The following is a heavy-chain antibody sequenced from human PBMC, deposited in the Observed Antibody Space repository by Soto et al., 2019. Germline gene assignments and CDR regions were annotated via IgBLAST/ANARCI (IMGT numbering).Heavy chain of an antibody. CDR3: ARTAEDHEWDY. D-gene: IGHD2-15*01. J-gene: IGHJ4*02. Sequence: GESLKISCKGSGYFFSSQWIAWVRLMPGKGLEWMGIIHPGDSDTRYSPSFQGQVTISVDGSINTAYLQSRSLEASDTAVYYCARTAEDHEWDYWGQGTLVTVSS. CDR2: IHPGDSDT. CDR1: GYFFSSQW. V-gene: IGHV5-51*01.